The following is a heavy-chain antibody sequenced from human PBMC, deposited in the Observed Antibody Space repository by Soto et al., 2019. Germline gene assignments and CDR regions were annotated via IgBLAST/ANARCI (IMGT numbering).Heavy chain of an antibody. J-gene: IGHJ6*02. D-gene: IGHD3-10*01. V-gene: IGHV1-3*01. CDR2: INAGNGNT. Sequence: QVQLVQSGAEVKKPGASVKVSCKASGSTFTSYAMHWVRQAPGQRLEWMGWINAGNGNTKDSQKFQGRVTITRDTSASTAYMEVSSLRSKDTAVYYCASSYYGSGNPKDYYYGMDVWGQGTTVTVSS. CDR1: GSTFTSYA. CDR3: ASSYYGSGNPKDYYYGMDV.